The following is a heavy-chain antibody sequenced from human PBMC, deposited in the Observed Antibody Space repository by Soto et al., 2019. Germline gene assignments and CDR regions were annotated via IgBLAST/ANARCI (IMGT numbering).Heavy chain of an antibody. V-gene: IGHV3-21*01. J-gene: IGHJ6*02. Sequence: EVQLVESGGGLVKPGGSLRLSCAASGFTFSSYSMNWVRQAPGKGLEWVSSISSSSSYIYYADSVKGRFTISRDNAKNSLYLQMNSLRAEDTAVYYCARYLVGSSGYEVPYYYGMDVWGQGTTVTVSS. CDR1: GFTFSSYS. CDR3: ARYLVGSSGYEVPYYYGMDV. D-gene: IGHD3-22*01. CDR2: ISSSSSYI.